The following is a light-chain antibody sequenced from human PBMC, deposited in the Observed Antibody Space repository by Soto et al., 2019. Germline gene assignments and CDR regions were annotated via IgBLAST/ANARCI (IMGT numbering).Light chain of an antibody. CDR1: SSDVGGYKY. CDR3: SSYTSSSTRV. V-gene: IGLV2-14*03. CDR2: DIR. Sequence: QSALTQPASVSGSPGQSITISCTGTSSDVGGYKYVSWYQQHPGKAPKLMIYDIRNRPSGVSNRFSGSKSGNTASLTISGRPAEDEADYYCSSYTSSSTRVFGTGTKLTVL. J-gene: IGLJ1*01.